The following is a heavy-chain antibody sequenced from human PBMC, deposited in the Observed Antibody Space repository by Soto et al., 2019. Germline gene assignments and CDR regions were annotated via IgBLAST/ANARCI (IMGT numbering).Heavy chain of an antibody. J-gene: IGHJ5*02. CDR1: GFTFSSYG. CDR2: IWYDGSNK. D-gene: IGHD6-13*01. CDR3: ARDKYSSSWYNWFDP. Sequence: PGGSLRLSCAASGFTFSSYGMHWVRQAPGKGLEWVAVIWYDGSNKYYADSVKGRFTISRDNSKNTLYLQMNSLRAEDTAVYYCARDKYSSSWYNWFDPWGQGTLVTVS. V-gene: IGHV3-33*01.